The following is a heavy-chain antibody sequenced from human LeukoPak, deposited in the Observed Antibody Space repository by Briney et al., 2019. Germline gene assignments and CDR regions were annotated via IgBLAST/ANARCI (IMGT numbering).Heavy chain of an antibody. Sequence: PSETLSLTCGVYGGSFSDYYWNWIRQPPGKGLEWIGEINHCGSTNYNPSLESRVTISVDTSKNQFSLNLSSVTAADTAVYYCARHRETAAGTLDYWGQGTLVTVSS. V-gene: IGHV4-34*01. D-gene: IGHD6-13*01. CDR3: ARHRETAAGTLDY. CDR2: INHCGST. J-gene: IGHJ4*02. CDR1: GGSFSDYY.